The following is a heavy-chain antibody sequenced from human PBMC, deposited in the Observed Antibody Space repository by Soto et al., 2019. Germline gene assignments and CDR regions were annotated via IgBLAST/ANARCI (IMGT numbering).Heavy chain of an antibody. Sequence: EVQLVESGGDLVHPGESLRLSCAVFGFTFSSYWMGWVRQAPGKGLEWVATIKHDGTETYYVDPVRGRFTISRDNSRNSLYLQMNSLRAEDMVVYYCVRPVRGSASECWGQGTLVTVSS. CDR3: VRPVRGSASEC. CDR2: IKHDGTET. V-gene: IGHV3-7*05. J-gene: IGHJ4*02. D-gene: IGHD6-19*01. CDR1: GFTFSSYW.